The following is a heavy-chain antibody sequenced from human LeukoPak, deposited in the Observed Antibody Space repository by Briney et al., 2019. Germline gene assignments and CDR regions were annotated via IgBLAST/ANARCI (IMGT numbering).Heavy chain of an antibody. CDR2: ISYDGARK. CDR1: GFTFRSYG. Sequence: PGGSLRLSCEGSGFTFRSYGMHWVRQAPGKGLEWVAVISYDGARKYYADSVKGRFTISRDNSKNTLSRQMTSLTPADTSVYSCARSDYLYWYFDLWGRGTLVTVSS. V-gene: IGHV3-30*14. J-gene: IGHJ2*01. CDR3: ARSDYLYWYFDL. D-gene: IGHD1-26*01.